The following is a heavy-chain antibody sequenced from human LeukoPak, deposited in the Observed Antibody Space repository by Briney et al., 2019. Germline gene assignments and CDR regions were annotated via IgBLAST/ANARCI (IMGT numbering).Heavy chain of an antibody. D-gene: IGHD3-22*01. J-gene: IGHJ3*02. CDR1: GGSISIYY. Sequence: SETLSLTCTVSGGSISIYYWSWIRQPPGKGLEWIGYIYDSGSTNYSPSLKSRVTISVDTSKNQFSLKLSSVTAADTAAYYCASLTTAEAFDIWGQGTMVTVSS. V-gene: IGHV4-59*01. CDR3: ASLTTAEAFDI. CDR2: IYDSGST.